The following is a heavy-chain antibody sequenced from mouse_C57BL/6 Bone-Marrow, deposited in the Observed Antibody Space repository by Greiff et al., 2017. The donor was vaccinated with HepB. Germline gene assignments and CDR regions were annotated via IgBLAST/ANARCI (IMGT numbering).Heavy chain of an antibody. CDR3: ARNYYGSSWAY. Sequence: EVQGVESGGGLVKPGGSLKLSCAASGFTFSSYTMSWVRQTPEKRLEWVATISGGGGNTYYPDSVKGRFTISRDNAKNTLYLHMSSLRSEDTALYYCARNYYGSSWAYWGQGTLVTVSA. CDR1: GFTFSSYT. CDR2: ISGGGGNT. V-gene: IGHV5-9*01. J-gene: IGHJ3*01. D-gene: IGHD1-1*01.